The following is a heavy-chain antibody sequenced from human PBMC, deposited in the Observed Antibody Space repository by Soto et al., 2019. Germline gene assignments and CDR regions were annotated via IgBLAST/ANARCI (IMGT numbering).Heavy chain of an antibody. CDR2: IYHSGIT. V-gene: IGHV4-4*02. CDR1: GGSISSSNW. CDR3: ARRWGEGRVDD. Sequence: QVQLQESGPGLVKPSGTLSLTCAVSGGSISSSNWWSWVRQPPGKGLQWIGEIYHSGITNYIPSLQSRVTTSVDKSRNQCSVKLSSVTAADTAVYYCARRWGEGRVDDWGQGTLVTVSS. D-gene: IGHD3-10*01. J-gene: IGHJ4*02.